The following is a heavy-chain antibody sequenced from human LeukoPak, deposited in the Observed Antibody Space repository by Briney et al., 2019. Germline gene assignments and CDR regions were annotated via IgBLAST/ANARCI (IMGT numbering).Heavy chain of an antibody. D-gene: IGHD4-23*01. CDR2: IYTSGST. CDR1: GGSITSGSYY. CDR3: ARDSVGDGYDY. J-gene: IGHJ4*02. V-gene: IGHV4-61*02. Sequence: SETLSLTCTVSGGSITSGSYYWSWIRQPAGKGLEWIGRIYTSGSTNYNPSLKSRVTISVDTSKNQFSLKLSSVTAADTAVYYCARDSVGDGYDYWGQGTLVTVSS.